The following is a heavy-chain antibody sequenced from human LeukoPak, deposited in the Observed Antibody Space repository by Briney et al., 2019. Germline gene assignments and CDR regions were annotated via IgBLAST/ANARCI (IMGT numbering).Heavy chain of an antibody. CDR1: GGSFSGYY. V-gene: IGHV4-34*01. J-gene: IGHJ4*02. Sequence: SETLSLTCAVYGGSFSGYYWSWIRQPPGKGLEWIGSIYHSGSTYYNPSLKSRVTTSVDTSKNQFSLKLSSVTAADTAVYYCARGNYEYVWGGIDYWGQGTLVTVSS. D-gene: IGHD3-16*01. CDR2: IYHSGST. CDR3: ARGNYEYVWGGIDY.